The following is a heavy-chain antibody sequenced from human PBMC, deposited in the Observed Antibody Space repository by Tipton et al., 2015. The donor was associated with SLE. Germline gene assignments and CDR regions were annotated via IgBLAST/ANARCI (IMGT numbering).Heavy chain of an antibody. CDR2: IYYSGST. Sequence: TLSLTCAVYGGSFSGYYWSWIRQPPGKGLEWIGYIYYSGSTNYNPPLKSRVTISVDTSKNQFSLKLSSVTAADTAVYYCARGGAHSSSWPHYYYYYGMDVWGQGTTVTVSS. J-gene: IGHJ6*02. D-gene: IGHD6-13*01. CDR3: ARGGAHSSSWPHYYYYYGMDV. V-gene: IGHV4-59*01. CDR1: GGSFSGYY.